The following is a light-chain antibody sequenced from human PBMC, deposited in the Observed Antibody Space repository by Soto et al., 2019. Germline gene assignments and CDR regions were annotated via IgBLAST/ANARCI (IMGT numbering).Light chain of an antibody. V-gene: IGLV2-14*01. Sequence: QSALTQPASVSGSPGQSITISCTGTSSDVGGYNYVSWYQQHPGKAPKLMIYDVSNRPSGVSNRFSGSKSGNTASLTISGLQGEDEADYYWSSYTSSSTKVFGGGTKLTVL. CDR1: SSDVGGYNY. CDR3: SSYTSSSTKV. J-gene: IGLJ2*01. CDR2: DVS.